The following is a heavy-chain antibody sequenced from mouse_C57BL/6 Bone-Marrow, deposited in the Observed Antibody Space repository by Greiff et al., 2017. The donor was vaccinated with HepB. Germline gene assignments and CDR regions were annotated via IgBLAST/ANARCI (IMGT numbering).Heavy chain of an antibody. J-gene: IGHJ2*01. V-gene: IGHV5-6*01. CDR3: ARQGGYYDY. CDR1: GFTFSSYG. CDR2: LSSGGSYT. Sequence: EVQWVESGGDLVKPGGSLKLSCEASGFTFSSYGMSWVRQTPDKRLEWVATLSSGGSYTYYTDSVKGRFTISRDNAKNTLYLQMSSLKSEDTAMYYCARQGGYYDYWGQGTTLTVSS. D-gene: IGHD2-3*01.